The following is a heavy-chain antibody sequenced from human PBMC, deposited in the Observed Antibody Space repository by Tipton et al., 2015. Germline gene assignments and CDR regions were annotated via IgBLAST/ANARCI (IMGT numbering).Heavy chain of an antibody. CDR1: GYTFTTYG. D-gene: IGHD3-16*02. CDR2: ISTYNGNT. CDR3: ARRPGDYVWGTYRSGYFGMDV. J-gene: IGHJ6*02. Sequence: QLVQSGAEVKKPGASVKVSCKASGYTFTTYGISWVRQAPGQGLEWMGWISTYNGNTIYAEKLQGRVTMTTDASTSTAYMELRSLRSDDTAVYYCARRPGDYVWGTYRSGYFGMDVWGQGTTVTVSS. V-gene: IGHV1-18*01.